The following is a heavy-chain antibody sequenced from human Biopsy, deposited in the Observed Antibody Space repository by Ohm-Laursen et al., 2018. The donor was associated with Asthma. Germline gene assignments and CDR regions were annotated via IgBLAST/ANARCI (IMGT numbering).Heavy chain of an antibody. V-gene: IGHV3-30*03. J-gene: IGHJ6*02. CDR2: ISYDGSTK. CDR1: GFTLTTYA. D-gene: IGHD3-10*01. CDR3: ARDVVWFREVGGMDV. Sequence: SLRLSCTASGFTLTTYAIHWVRQAPGKGLEWVAVISYDGSTKYSADSVKGRFIVSRDISKNILSLQMNSLRPEDTAVYYCARDVVWFREVGGMDVWGPGTTVTVFS.